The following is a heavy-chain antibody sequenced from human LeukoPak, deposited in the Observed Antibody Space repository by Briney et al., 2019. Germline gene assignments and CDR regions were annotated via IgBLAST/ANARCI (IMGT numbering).Heavy chain of an antibody. J-gene: IGHJ4*02. CDR2: IYHSGST. D-gene: IGHD5-12*01. CDR1: GGSFSGYY. Sequence: SETLSLTCAVYGGSFSGYYWSWIRQPPGKGLEWIGEIYHSGSTNYNPSLKSRVTISVDTSKNQFSLKLSSVTAADTAVYYCARGDRYSGFNWGQGTLVTVSS. V-gene: IGHV4-34*01. CDR3: ARGDRYSGFN.